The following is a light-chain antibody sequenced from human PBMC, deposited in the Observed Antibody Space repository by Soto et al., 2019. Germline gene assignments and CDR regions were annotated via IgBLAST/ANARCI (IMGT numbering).Light chain of an antibody. Sequence: IQMTQSPSALAASVGDRVTITCQASQDISNYLNWYQQKPGKAPKLLIYDASNLETGVPSRFSGSGSGTDFNLTIRSLQPEDIAPYYCQQSDTLPLTLAEGIKVDIK. V-gene: IGKV1-33*01. CDR3: QQSDTLPLT. CDR2: DAS. J-gene: IGKJ4*01. CDR1: QDISNY.